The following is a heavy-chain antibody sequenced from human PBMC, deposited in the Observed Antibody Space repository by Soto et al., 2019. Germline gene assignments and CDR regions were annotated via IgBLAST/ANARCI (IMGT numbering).Heavy chain of an antibody. Sequence: GGSLRLSSNASGLTFGSYRMHCVRQAPGKGLEGGAVISYDGTNKYYADSVKGRFTISRDNSKNTLFLQMNSLRAEDTGVYYCAQVPRYTVPPPDDYWGQGTLVTVSS. D-gene: IGHD4-17*01. CDR2: ISYDGTNK. J-gene: IGHJ4*02. V-gene: IGHV3-30*18. CDR1: GLTFGSYR. CDR3: AQVPRYTVPPPDDY.